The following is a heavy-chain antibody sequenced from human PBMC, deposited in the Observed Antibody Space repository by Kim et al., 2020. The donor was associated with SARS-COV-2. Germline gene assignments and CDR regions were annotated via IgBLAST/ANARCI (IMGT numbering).Heavy chain of an antibody. CDR3: ARGGGAITMVRGVNNWFDP. V-gene: IGHV4-34*01. CDR1: GGSFSGYY. CDR2: INHSGST. D-gene: IGHD3-10*01. Sequence: SETLSLTCAVYGGSFSGYYWSWIRQPPGKGLEWIWEINHSGSTNYNPSLKSRVTISVDTSKNQFSLKLSSVTAADTAVYYCARGGGAITMVRGVNNWFDPWGQGTLVTVSS. J-gene: IGHJ5*02.